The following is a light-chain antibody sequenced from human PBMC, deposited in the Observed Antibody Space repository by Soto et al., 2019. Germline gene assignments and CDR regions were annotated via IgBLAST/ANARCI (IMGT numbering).Light chain of an antibody. CDR2: DAS. V-gene: IGKV1-33*01. CDR1: QDISNY. J-gene: IGKJ5*01. CDR3: QQYDNLIT. Sequence: DIQMTQSPSSLSASVGDRVTITCQASQDISNYLNWYQQKPGKAPKLLIYDASNLETGVPPRFSGSRSGTDFTFTISSLQHEDIATYYCQQYDNLITFGQGTRLEIK.